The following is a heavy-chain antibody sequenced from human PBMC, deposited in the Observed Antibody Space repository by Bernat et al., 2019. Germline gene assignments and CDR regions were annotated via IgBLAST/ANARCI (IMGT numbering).Heavy chain of an antibody. J-gene: IGHJ4*02. D-gene: IGHD2/OR15-2a*01. V-gene: IGHV4-34*01. CDR2: INHSGST. Sequence: QVQLQQWGAGLLKPSETLSLTCAVYGGSFSGYYWSWIRQPPGKGLEWIGEINHSGSTNYNPSLKSRVTISVDTSKNQFSLKLSSVTAADTAVYYCAREKYMESFDFWGQGTLVTVSS. CDR3: AREKYMESFDF. CDR1: GGSFSGYY.